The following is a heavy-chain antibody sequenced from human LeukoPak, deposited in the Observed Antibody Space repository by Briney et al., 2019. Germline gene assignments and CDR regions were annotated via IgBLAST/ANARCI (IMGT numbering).Heavy chain of an antibody. J-gene: IGHJ4*02. V-gene: IGHV3-9*01. CDR2: ISWNSGSI. CDR3: AKDIRKKASSTSGQPDY. Sequence: PGGSLRLSCAASGFTFDDYAMHWVRQAPGKGLEWVSGISWNSGSIGYADSVKGRFTISRDNAKNSLYLQMNSLRAEDTALYYCAKDIRKKASSTSGQPDYWGQGTLVTVSS. CDR1: GFTFDDYA. D-gene: IGHD2-2*01.